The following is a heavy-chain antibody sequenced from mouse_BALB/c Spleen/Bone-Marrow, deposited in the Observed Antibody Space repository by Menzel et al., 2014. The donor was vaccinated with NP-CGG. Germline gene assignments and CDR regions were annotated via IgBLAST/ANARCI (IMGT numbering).Heavy chain of an antibody. Sequence: VQLQQSGAELARPGASVKMSCKASGYTFTSYTIQWVKQRPGQGLEWIGYINPSSGYTDYNQKFKDKTTLTADKSSNTAYMQPTSLTSEDSAVYSCAREARTGAWFTYWGQGTLVTVSA. J-gene: IGHJ3*01. D-gene: IGHD4-1*01. CDR2: INPSSGYT. CDR3: AREARTGAWFTY. CDR1: GYTFTSYT. V-gene: IGHV1-4*02.